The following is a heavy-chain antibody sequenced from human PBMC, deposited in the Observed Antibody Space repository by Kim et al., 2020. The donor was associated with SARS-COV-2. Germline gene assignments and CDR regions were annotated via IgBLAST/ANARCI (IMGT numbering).Heavy chain of an antibody. CDR1: GFTFTNYW. D-gene: IGHD3-3*02. V-gene: IGHV3-74*01. CDR3: TSILEY. J-gene: IGHJ4*01. Sequence: GGSLRLSCAASGFTFTNYWIHWVRQLPGKGLVWVSSVGGDGGSRYYADSVKGRFTTSRDNANNMVYLQMNSLRVDDTAFYYCTSILEYWGLGALV. CDR2: VGGDGGSR.